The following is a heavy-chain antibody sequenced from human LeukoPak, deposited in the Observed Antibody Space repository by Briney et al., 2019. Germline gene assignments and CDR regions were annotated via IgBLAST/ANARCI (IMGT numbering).Heavy chain of an antibody. Sequence: SETLSLTCAVYGGSFSGYYWSWIRQPPGKGLEWIGEINHSGSTNYNPSLKSRVTISVDTSKNQFSLKLSSVTAADTAVYYCARRRQRLRYFDWWGQGTLVTVSS. CDR1: GGSFSGYY. J-gene: IGHJ4*02. D-gene: IGHD3-9*01. CDR2: INHSGST. V-gene: IGHV4-34*01. CDR3: ARRRQRLRYFDW.